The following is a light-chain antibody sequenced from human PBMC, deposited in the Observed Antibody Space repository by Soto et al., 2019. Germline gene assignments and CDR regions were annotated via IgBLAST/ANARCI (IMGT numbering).Light chain of an antibody. J-gene: IGKJ5*01. Sequence: DIQLTQSPSFLSASVGDRVTINCRASQGISSYLAWYQQKPGKAPKLLIYGASTLQRGVSSRFSGSGSGTEFTLTISSLQPEDFATYYCQHLKSYPITFGQGTRLDIK. CDR2: GAS. CDR3: QHLKSYPIT. CDR1: QGISSY. V-gene: IGKV1-9*01.